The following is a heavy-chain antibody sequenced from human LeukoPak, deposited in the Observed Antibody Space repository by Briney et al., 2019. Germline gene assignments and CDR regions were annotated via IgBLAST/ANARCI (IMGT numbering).Heavy chain of an antibody. CDR1: GFTVSSNY. CDR2: IYTGGDT. D-gene: IGHD6-6*01. J-gene: IGHJ4*02. CDR3: AGAARPWYFDY. V-gene: IGHV3-53*01. Sequence: PGGSLRLSCAASGFTVSSNYMNWVRQAPGKGLEWVSLIYTGGDTYYADSVKGRFTISRDTSKNTLYLQMNSLRAEDTAVYYCAGAARPWYFDYWGQGTQVTVSS.